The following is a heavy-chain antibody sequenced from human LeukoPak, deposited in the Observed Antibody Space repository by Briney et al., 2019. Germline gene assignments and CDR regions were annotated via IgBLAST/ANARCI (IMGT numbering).Heavy chain of an antibody. CDR3: ARVEMATMD. CDR2: INHSGIN. Sequence: SETLSLTCAFYGGSFSGYSLTWIRQPPGKGLEWIGEINHSGINHFNPSLKSRVTISVDTSKNQFSLKLSSVTAADTAVYYCARVEMATMDWGQGTLVTVSS. CDR1: GGSFSGYS. D-gene: IGHD5-24*01. J-gene: IGHJ4*02. V-gene: IGHV4-34*01.